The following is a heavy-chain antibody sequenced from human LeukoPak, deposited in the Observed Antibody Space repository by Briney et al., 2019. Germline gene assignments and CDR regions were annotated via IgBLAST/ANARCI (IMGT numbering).Heavy chain of an antibody. Sequence: SETLSLTCTVSGGSISSSSYYWGWIRQPPGEGLEWIGSIYYSGSTYYNPSLKSRVTISVDTSKNQFSLKLSSVTAADTAVYYCASEMATMYYFDYWGQGTLVTVSS. D-gene: IGHD5-24*01. J-gene: IGHJ4*02. CDR1: GGSISSSSYY. CDR3: ASEMATMYYFDY. V-gene: IGHV4-39*01. CDR2: IYYSGST.